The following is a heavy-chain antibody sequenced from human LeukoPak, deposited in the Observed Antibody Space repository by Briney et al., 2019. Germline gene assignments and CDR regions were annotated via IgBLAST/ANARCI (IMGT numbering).Heavy chain of an antibody. J-gene: IGHJ4*02. D-gene: IGHD1-1*01. CDR2: INPYNGYT. CDR1: GYTFTGHF. CDR3: PRDYSLNDFDY. V-gene: IGHV1-2*02. Sequence: ASVRVSCKSSGYTFTGHFIHWVRQAPGQGLEWVGEINPYNGYTKYAWRLQRRVTMTRDTSISTAFMEVSRLTSDDTAVHYCPRDYSLNDFDYWGQGTLVTVAS.